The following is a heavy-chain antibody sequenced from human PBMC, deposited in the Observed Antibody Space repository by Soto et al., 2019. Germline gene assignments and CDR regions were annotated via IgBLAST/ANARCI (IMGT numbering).Heavy chain of an antibody. D-gene: IGHD3-22*01. J-gene: IGHJ6*02. CDR3: ARGVVVITPPSSYYYYGMDV. CDR1: GGTFSSYA. V-gene: IGHV1-69*13. Sequence: SVKVSCKASGGTFSSYAISWVRQAPGQGLEWMGGIIPIFGTANYAQKFQGRVTITADESTSTAYMELSSLRSEDTAVYYCARGVVVITPPSSYYYYGMDVWGQGTTVTVSS. CDR2: IIPIFGTA.